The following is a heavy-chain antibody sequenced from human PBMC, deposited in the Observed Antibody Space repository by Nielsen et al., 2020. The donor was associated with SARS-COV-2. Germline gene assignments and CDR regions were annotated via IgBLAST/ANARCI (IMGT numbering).Heavy chain of an antibody. CDR1: GYTFTSYA. CDR2: IIPIFGTA. CDR3: ARATDYYYGMDV. V-gene: IGHV1-69*13. Sequence: SVKVSCKASGYTFTSYAMHWVRQAPGQGLEWMGGIIPIFGTANYAQKFQGRVTITADESTSTAYMELSSLRSEDTAVYYCARATDYYYGMDVWGQGTTVTVSS. J-gene: IGHJ6*02.